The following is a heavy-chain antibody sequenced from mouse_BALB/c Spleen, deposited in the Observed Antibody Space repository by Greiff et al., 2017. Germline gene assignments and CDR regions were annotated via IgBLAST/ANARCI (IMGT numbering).Heavy chain of an antibody. CDR3: ARLWDYDVSYAMDY. D-gene: IGHD2-4*01. CDR1: GYSFTDYI. V-gene: IGHV1-39*01. CDR2: INPYYGST. Sequence: EVQLQQTGPELVKPGASVKISCKASGYSFTDYIMLWVKQSHGKSLEWIGNINPYYGSTSYNLKFKGKATLTVDKSSSTAYMQLNSLTSEDSAVYYCARLWDYDVSYAMDYWGQGTSVTVSS. J-gene: IGHJ4*01.